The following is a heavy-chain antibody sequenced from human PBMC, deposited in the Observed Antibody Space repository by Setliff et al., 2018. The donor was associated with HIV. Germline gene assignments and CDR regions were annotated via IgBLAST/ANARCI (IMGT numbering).Heavy chain of an antibody. J-gene: IGHJ5*02. V-gene: IGHV1-2*06. CDR2: INPNSGGT. Sequence: GASVKVSCKASGYTFTGYYMHWVRQAPGQGPEWMGRINPNSGGTNYAQKFQGRVTMTRDTSISTAYMELSRLRSDDTAVYYCARDPIRAVGVDFWSATNNWFGPWGQGSLVTVSS. CDR1: GYTFTGYY. CDR3: ARDPIRAVGVDFWSATNNWFGP. D-gene: IGHD3-3*01.